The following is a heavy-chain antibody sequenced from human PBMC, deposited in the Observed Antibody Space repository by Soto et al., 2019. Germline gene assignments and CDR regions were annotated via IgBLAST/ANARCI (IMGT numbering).Heavy chain of an antibody. D-gene: IGHD3-3*01. CDR2: MNPNSGNT. CDR1: GYTFTSYD. V-gene: IGHV1-8*01. CDR3: ARGEYDFWSGRYYYYYYMDV. Sequence: ASVKISCKTSGYTFTSYDTNWVRQATGQGLEWIGWMNPNSGNTGYAQKFQGRVTMTRNTSISTAYMELSSLRSEDTAVYYCARGEYDFWSGRYYYYYYMDVWGKGTTVTVSS. J-gene: IGHJ6*03.